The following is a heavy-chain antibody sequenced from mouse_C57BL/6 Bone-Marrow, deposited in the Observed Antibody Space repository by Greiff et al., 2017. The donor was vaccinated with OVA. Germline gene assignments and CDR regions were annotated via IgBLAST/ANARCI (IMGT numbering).Heavy chain of an antibody. CDR2: INPYNGGT. CDR1: GYTFTDYY. CDR3: ARKWTRFPLGY. Sequence: EVQLQQSGPVLVKPGASVKMSCKASGYTFTDYYMNWVKQSHGKSLEWIGVINPYNGGTSYNQKFKGKATLTVDKSSSTAYMELNSLTSEDSAVYYCARKWTRFPLGYWGQGTTLTVSS. V-gene: IGHV1-19*01. J-gene: IGHJ2*01.